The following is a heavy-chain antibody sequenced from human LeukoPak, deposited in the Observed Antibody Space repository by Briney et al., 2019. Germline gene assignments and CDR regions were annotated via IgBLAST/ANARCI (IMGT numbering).Heavy chain of an antibody. J-gene: IGHJ4*02. V-gene: IGHV1-2*02. CDR3: ARHWDDGPPFDY. CDR1: GYTFTGYY. D-gene: IGHD4/OR15-4a*01. Sequence: ASVKVSCKASGYTFTGYYMHWVRQAPGQWLEWMGWINPNSGGTNYAQKFQGRVTMTRDTSISTAYMELSRLRSDDTAVYYCARHWDDGPPFDYWGQGTLATVSS. CDR2: INPNSGGT.